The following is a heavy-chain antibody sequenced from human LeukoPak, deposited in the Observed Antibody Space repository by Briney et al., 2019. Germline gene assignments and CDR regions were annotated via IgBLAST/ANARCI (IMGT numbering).Heavy chain of an antibody. CDR3: ARRSGQWLRFGYFDY. CDR2: IYTSGST. V-gene: IGHV4-4*07. CDR1: GGSISSYY. J-gene: IGHJ4*02. D-gene: IGHD5-12*01. Sequence: PSETLSLTCTVSGGSISSYYWSWIRQPAGKGLEWIGRIYTSGSTNYNPSLKSRVTISVDTSKNQFSLKLSSVTAADTAVYYCARRSGQWLRFGYFDYWGQGTLVTVSS.